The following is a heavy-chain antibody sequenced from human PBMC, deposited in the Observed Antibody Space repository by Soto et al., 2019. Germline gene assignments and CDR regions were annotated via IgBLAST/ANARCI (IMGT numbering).Heavy chain of an antibody. J-gene: IGHJ4*02. CDR1: GFTFSTYW. Sequence: EVQVVESGGGLVQPGGSLRLSCAASGFTFSTYWMHWVRQAPGKGLVWVSRINSDGSTKSYADSVKGRFTISRDNAKNTLYLQMNSLTAEDTAVYYCARDPFGSGTYWGQGTLVTVSS. V-gene: IGHV3-74*01. CDR2: INSDGSTK. D-gene: IGHD3-10*01. CDR3: ARDPFGSGTY.